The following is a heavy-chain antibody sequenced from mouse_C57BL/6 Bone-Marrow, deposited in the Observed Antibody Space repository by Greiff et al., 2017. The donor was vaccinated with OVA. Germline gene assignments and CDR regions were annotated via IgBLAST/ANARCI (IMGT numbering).Heavy chain of an antibody. D-gene: IGHD1-1*01. CDR3: AREGVYASYWYFDV. CDR2: IDPSDSET. Sequence: QVQLQQPGAELVRPGSSVKLSCKASGYTFTSYWMHWVKQRPIHGLEWIGNIDPSDSETHYTQKFKDKATLTVDKSSSTAYMQLSSLTSEDSAGYYCAREGVYASYWYFDVWGTGTTVTVSS. CDR1: GYTFTSYW. V-gene: IGHV1-52*01. J-gene: IGHJ1*03.